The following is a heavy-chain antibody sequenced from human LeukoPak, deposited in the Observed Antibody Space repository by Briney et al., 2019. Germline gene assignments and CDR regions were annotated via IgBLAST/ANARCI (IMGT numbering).Heavy chain of an antibody. CDR1: GGSISSYY. CDR3: ARQRVVVVPAAILARYFDH. CDR2: IYYSGST. V-gene: IGHV4-59*08. Sequence: PSETLSLTCTVSGGSISSYYWSWIRQPPGKGLEWIGYIYYSGSTNYNPSLKSRVTISVDTSKNKFSLKLSSVTAADTAVYYCARQRVVVVPAAILARYFDHWGQGTLVTVSS. J-gene: IGHJ4*02. D-gene: IGHD2-2*01.